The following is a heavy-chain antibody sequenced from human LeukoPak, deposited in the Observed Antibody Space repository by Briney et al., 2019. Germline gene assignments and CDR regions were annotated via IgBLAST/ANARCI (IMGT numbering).Heavy chain of an antibody. CDR1: GGSFSGYY. V-gene: IGHV4-59*08. J-gene: IGHJ4*02. D-gene: IGHD6-19*01. CDR3: ARWASSGWAYYFDY. CDR2: IYYSGST. Sequence: SETLSLTCAVYGGSFSGYYWSWIRQPPGKGLEWIGYIYYSGSTNYNPSLKSRVTISVDTSKNQFSLKLSSVTAADTAVYYCARWASSGWAYYFDYWGQGTLVTVSS.